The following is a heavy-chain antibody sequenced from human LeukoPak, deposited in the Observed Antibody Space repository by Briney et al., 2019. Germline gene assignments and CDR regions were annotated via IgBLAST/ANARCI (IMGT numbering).Heavy chain of an antibody. CDR2: IYYSGST. J-gene: IGHJ4*02. V-gene: IGHV4-59*01. Sequence: PSETLSLTCTVSGGSISSYYWSWIRQPPGKGLEWIGYIYYSGSTNYNPSLKSRVTISVDTSKNQFSLKLSSVTAADTAVYYCARGPTTVTGFDYWGQGTLVTVSS. CDR1: GGSISSYY. D-gene: IGHD4-17*01. CDR3: ARGPTTVTGFDY.